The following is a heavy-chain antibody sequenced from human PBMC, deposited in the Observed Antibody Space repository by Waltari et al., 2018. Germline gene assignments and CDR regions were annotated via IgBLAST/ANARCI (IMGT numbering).Heavy chain of an antibody. V-gene: IGHV1-69*05. Sequence: QVQLVQSGAEVKKPGSSVKVSCKASGGTFSSYAISWVRQAPGQGLEWMGGIIPIFGTANYAQKFQGRVTITTDESTSTAYMELSSLRSEDTAVYSCARALESFYVFDPWGQGTLVTVSS. CDR2: IIPIFGTA. D-gene: IGHD3-16*02. CDR1: GGTFSSYA. CDR3: ARALESFYVFDP. J-gene: IGHJ5*02.